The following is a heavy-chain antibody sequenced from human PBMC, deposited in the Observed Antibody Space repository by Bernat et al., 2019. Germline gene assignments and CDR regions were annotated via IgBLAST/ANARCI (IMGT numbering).Heavy chain of an antibody. D-gene: IGHD6-19*01. CDR1: GFIVNSNY. Sequence: EVQLVESGGGLVQPGGSLTLSCEASGFIVNSNYMSWVRQAPGKGLEWVSVIHTGGTTYYADSVKGRFTISRDNSKKTVYLQMNSLRPEDTAVYFCARVGSAWSIDYWGQGTLVTVSS. CDR3: ARVGSAWSIDY. J-gene: IGHJ4*02. CDR2: IHTGGTT. V-gene: IGHV3-66*02.